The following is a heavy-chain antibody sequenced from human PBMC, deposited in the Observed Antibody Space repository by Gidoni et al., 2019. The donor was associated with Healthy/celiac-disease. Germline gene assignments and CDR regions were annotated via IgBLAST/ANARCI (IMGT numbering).Heavy chain of an antibody. CDR3: ARDLGSSGYYNWFDP. J-gene: IGHJ5*02. CDR2: IIPILGIA. D-gene: IGHD3-22*01. CDR1: GGTFSSYT. V-gene: IGHV1-69*08. Sequence: QVQLVQSGAEVKKPGSSAKVSCKASGGTFSSYTISWVRQAPGQGLEWMGRIIPILGIANYAQKFQGRVTITADKSTSTAYMELSSLRSEDTAVYYCARDLGSSGYYNWFDPWGQGTLVTVSS.